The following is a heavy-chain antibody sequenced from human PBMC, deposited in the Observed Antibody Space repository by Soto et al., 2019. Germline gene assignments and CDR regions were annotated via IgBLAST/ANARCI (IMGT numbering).Heavy chain of an antibody. Sequence: EVQLLESGGGLVQPGGSLRLSCAASGFTFSSYAMNWVRQAPGKGLEWVSGISGSGGSTYYADSVKGWFTISRDNSKNTLYLQMNSLRGEDTALYYCAKDGRVLGFCSGSTCPGGVWGQGTTVTVSS. CDR2: ISGSGGST. V-gene: IGHV3-23*01. CDR1: GFTFSSYA. CDR3: AKDGRVLGFCSGSTCPGGV. J-gene: IGHJ6*02. D-gene: IGHD2-15*01.